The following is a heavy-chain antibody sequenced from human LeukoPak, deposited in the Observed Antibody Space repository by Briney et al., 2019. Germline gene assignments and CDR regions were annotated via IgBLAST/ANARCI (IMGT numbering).Heavy chain of an antibody. CDR3: TRQSENFSLDY. CDR2: IWHDGSGK. J-gene: IGHJ4*02. Sequence: PGGSLRLSCAASGFTFSNFGIHWVRQAPGKGLGWVAIIWHDGSGKYYADSVKGRFTISRDNSKNTLYLQMNSLRAEDTAVYFCTRQSENFSLDYWGQGTLVTVSS. CDR1: GFTFSNFG. V-gene: IGHV3-33*01. D-gene: IGHD3-3*01.